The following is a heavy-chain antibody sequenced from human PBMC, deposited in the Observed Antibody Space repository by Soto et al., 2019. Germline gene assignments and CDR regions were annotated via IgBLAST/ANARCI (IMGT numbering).Heavy chain of an antibody. V-gene: IGHV4-61*01. J-gene: IGHJ4*02. CDR2: INYNENA. CDR3: ARDGHLRYDYGQ. Sequence: SETLSLTCSVSGVSVRSGSYYWSWIRQSPGKGLEWIGDINYNENAYYNPSLSSRVSISLDTSKNQVSLTMRSVSAADTAVYYCARDGHLRYDYGQWGQGILVTGSS. D-gene: IGHD5-12*01. CDR1: GVSVRSGSYY.